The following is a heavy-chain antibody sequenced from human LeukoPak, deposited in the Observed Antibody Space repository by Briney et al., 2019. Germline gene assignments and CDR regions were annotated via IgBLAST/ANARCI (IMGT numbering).Heavy chain of an antibody. J-gene: IGHJ4*02. V-gene: IGHV1-18*01. Sequence: SVKVSCKASGFTFTSFGFSWVRQAPGQGLEWMGWISAYNGNTNYAQKLQGRVTMTTDTSTSTAYMELRSLRSDDTAVYYCARDDGAAASSDYWGQGTLVTVSS. D-gene: IGHD6-13*01. CDR1: GFTFTSFG. CDR3: ARDDGAAASSDY. CDR2: ISAYNGNT.